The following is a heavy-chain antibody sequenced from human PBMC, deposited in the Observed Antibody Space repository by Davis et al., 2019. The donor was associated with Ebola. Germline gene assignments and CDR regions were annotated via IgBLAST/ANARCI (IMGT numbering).Heavy chain of an antibody. Sequence: PGGSLRLSCAASGFTFSSYAMNWVRQAPGKGLEWVSYISSSSSTIYYADSVKGRFTISRDNAKNSLYLQMNSLRDEDTAVYYCARVATTVTIRIDYWGQGTLVTVSS. J-gene: IGHJ4*02. CDR2: ISSSSSTI. V-gene: IGHV3-48*02. CDR3: ARVATTVTIRIDY. D-gene: IGHD4-17*01. CDR1: GFTFSSYA.